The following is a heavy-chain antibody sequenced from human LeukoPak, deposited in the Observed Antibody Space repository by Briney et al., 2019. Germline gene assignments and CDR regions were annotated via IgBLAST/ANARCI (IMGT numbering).Heavy chain of an antibody. Sequence: WISAYNGNTNYAQNLQGRVTMTTDTSTSTAYMELRSLRSDDTAVYYCARDSDGSFRGDYWGQGTLVTVSS. J-gene: IGHJ4*02. D-gene: IGHD1-26*01. CDR3: ARDSDGSFRGDY. CDR2: ISAYNGNT. V-gene: IGHV1-18*01.